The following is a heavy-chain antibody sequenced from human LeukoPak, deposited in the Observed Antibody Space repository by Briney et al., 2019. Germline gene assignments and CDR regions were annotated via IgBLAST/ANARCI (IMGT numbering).Heavy chain of an antibody. V-gene: IGHV4-38-2*01. Sequence: SETLSLTCAVSGSSISSGQYWGWIRQPPGKGLEWIGSIYDSGNINYSPSLKSRVTISVDTSKNQFSLKLSSVTAADTAVYYCARGQFQRYWGQGTLVTVSS. J-gene: IGHJ4*02. CDR3: ARGQFQRY. CDR2: IYDSGNI. CDR1: GSSISSGQY.